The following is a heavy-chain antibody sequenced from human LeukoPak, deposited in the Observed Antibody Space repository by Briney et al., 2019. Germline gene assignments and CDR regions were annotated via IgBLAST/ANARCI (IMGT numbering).Heavy chain of an antibody. V-gene: IGHV4-34*01. D-gene: IGHD3-10*01. Sequence: SETLSLTCAVHGGSFSGYYWSWIRQPPGKGLEWIGEINHSGSTNYNPSLKSRVTISVDTSKNQFSLKLSSVTAADTAVYYCARSPWGTMVRGVLDYWGQGTLVTVSS. CDR2: INHSGST. CDR1: GGSFSGYY. CDR3: ARSPWGTMVRGVLDY. J-gene: IGHJ4*02.